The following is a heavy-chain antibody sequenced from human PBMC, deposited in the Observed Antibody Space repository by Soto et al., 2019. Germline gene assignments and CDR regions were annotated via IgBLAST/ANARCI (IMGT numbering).Heavy chain of an antibody. J-gene: IGHJ5*02. CDR3: ARAHPLRYFDWLLSWFDP. CDR1: GGSISSGGYY. CDR2: IYYSGST. Sequence: LSLTCTVSGGSISSGGYYWSWIRQHPGKGLEWIGYIYYSGSTYYNPSLKSRVTISVDTSKNQFSLKLSSVTAADTAVYYCARAHPLRYFDWLLSWFDPWGQGTLVTVSS. V-gene: IGHV4-31*03. D-gene: IGHD3-9*01.